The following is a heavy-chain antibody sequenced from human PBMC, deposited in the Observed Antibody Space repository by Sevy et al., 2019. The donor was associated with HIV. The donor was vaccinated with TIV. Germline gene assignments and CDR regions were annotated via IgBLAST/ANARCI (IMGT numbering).Heavy chain of an antibody. CDR1: GYSFTSYW. CDR3: ARLFAPYYSGSGSYYSRTSYYYYGMDV. Sequence: GESLKISCKGSGYSFTSYWIGWVRQMPGKGLEWMGIIYPGDSDTRYSPSFQGQVTISADKALNTAYLKWSSLKASDTAMYYCARLFAPYYSGSGSYYSRTSYYYYGMDVWGQGTTVTVSS. D-gene: IGHD3-10*01. CDR2: IYPGDSDT. V-gene: IGHV5-51*01. J-gene: IGHJ6*02.